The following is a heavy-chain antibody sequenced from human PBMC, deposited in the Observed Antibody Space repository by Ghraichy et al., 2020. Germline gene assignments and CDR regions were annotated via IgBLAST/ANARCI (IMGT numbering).Heavy chain of an antibody. CDR3: ARDRSGSYYGIDV. V-gene: IGHV4-59*01. CDR2: INYSGST. D-gene: IGHD1-26*01. Sequence: GSLRLSCTVSGGSISSYYWSWIRQPPGKGLEWIGYINYSGSTNYNPSLKSRVTISVDTSKNQFSLKLSSVTAADTAVYYCARDRSGSYYGIDVWGQGTPVTVSS. CDR1: GGSISSYY. J-gene: IGHJ6*02.